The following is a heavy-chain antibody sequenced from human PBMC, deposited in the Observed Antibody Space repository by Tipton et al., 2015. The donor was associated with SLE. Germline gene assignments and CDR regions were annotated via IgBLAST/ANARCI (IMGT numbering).Heavy chain of an antibody. D-gene: IGHD4-17*01. V-gene: IGHV1-8*01. CDR1: GYTLTSYE. CDR3: ARGGSFDGDYVY. J-gene: IGHJ4*02. CDR2: MNPNSGNT. Sequence: QSGAEVKKPGASWKVSCKVSGYTLTSYEINWGRQATGQGLEWMGGMNPNSGNTGYAQKFQGRVTMTRNTSISTAYMELSSLRSEDTAVYYCARGGSFDGDYVYWGQGTLVTVSS.